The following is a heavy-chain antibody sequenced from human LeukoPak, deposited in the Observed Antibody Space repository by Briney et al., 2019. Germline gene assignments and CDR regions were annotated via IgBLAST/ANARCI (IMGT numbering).Heavy chain of an antibody. CDR2: IRYDGSNK. Sequence: PGGSLRLSCAASGFTFSSYGMHWVRQAPGKGLEWVAFIRYDGSNKYYADSVKGRFTISRDNSKNTLYLQMNSLRAEDTAVYYCAGPLERRLIHYFDFWGPGTLVTVSS. D-gene: IGHD6-25*01. V-gene: IGHV3-30*02. CDR1: GFTFSSYG. CDR3: AGPLERRLIHYFDF. J-gene: IGHJ4*02.